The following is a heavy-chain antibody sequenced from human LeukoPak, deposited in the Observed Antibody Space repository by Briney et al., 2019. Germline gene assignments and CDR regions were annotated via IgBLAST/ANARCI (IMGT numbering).Heavy chain of an antibody. D-gene: IGHD1-26*01. J-gene: IGHJ4*02. Sequence: PSETLSLTCAVSGGSLSSHYWTWIRQPPGKGLEWIGYIYYSGSTNYNPSLKSRVTISVDTSKNQFSLKLSSVTAADTAVYYCARVGGSLDYWGQGTLVTVSS. CDR3: ARVGGSLDY. V-gene: IGHV4-59*11. CDR2: IYYSGST. CDR1: GGSLSSHY.